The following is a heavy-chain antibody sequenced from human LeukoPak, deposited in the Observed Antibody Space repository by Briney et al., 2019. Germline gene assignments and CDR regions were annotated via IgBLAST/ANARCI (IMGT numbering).Heavy chain of an antibody. CDR3: AKDSSGWHPYYFDY. J-gene: IGHJ4*02. D-gene: IGHD6-19*01. V-gene: IGHV3-23*01. Sequence: GGSLRLSCAASGFTFSSYGMNWVRQAPGKGLEWVSAISGSGGTTYYADSVKGRFTISRDNSKNTLYLQMNSLRAEDTAVYYCAKDSSGWHPYYFDYWGQGTLVTVSS. CDR1: GFTFSSYG. CDR2: ISGSGGTT.